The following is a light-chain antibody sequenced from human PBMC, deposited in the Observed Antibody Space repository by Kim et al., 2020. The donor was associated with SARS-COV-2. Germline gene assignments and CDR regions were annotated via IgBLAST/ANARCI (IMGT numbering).Light chain of an antibody. Sequence: SASVGDRVTITCRASQGIGNWLAWYQQKPGQAPKLLISAAATLQSGVPSRFAGSGSGTEFTLTISSLQPEDFATYYCQQTKIRPSFGGGTKVDIK. CDR2: AAA. V-gene: IGKV1-12*02. CDR3: QQTKIRPS. CDR1: QGIGNW. J-gene: IGKJ4*01.